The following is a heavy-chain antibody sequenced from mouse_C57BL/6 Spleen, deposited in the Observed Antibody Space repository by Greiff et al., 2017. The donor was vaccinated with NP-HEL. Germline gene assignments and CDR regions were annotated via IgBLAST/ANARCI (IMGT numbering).Heavy chain of an antibody. CDR3: TRGGYYSNLDY. V-gene: IGHV1-15*01. J-gene: IGHJ2*01. CDR1: GYTFTDYE. CDR2: IDPETGGT. D-gene: IGHD2-5*01. Sequence: QVQLQQSGAELVRPGASVTLSCKASGYTFTDYEMHWVKQTPVHGLEWIGAIDPETGGTAYNQKFKGKAILTADKSSSTAYMELRSLTSEDSAVYYCTRGGYYSNLDYWGQGTTLTVSS.